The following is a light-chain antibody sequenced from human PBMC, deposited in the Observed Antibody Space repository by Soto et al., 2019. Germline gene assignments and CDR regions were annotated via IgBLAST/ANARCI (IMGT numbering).Light chain of an antibody. CDR1: QSVSGW. CDR3: QQYETFSGT. J-gene: IGKJ1*01. CDR2: DAS. Sequence: DIQMTQSPSTVSASVGATVTVTGRASQSVSGWLAWYQQKPGEATKLLIYDASALPRGVPSRFSGSGSGTKFTLTIASLQPDDFATYYCQQYETFSGTFGPGNKVDIK. V-gene: IGKV1-5*01.